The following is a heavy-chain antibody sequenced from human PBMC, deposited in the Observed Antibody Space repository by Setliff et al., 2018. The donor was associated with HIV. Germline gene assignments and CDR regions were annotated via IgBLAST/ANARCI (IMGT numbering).Heavy chain of an antibody. Sequence: ASVKVSCKSSGYTFLNSGVTWVRQAPGQGLEWMGWISAYSGNTKYAKNFQDRLTLTTDTSTGTAYMTLTSLTSNDTAVYYCVRVGPWYYARSGYLASWDYWGQGTLVTVSS. CDR3: VRVGPWYYARSGYLASWDY. J-gene: IGHJ4*02. CDR2: ISAYSGNT. D-gene: IGHD3-22*01. CDR1: GYTFLNSG. V-gene: IGHV1-18*01.